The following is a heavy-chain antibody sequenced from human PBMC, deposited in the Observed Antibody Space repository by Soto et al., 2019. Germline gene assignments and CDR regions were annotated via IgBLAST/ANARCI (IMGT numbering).Heavy chain of an antibody. CDR2: INPKSGGT. CDR1: GYSFTDYH. V-gene: IGHV1-2*04. CDR3: ARGDSTYCSVGVCSFFYNHDMDV. D-gene: IGHD2-8*02. J-gene: IGHJ6*02. Sequence: QVHLVQSGAEVKKPGASVKVSCKASGYSFTDYHIHWVRQAPGQGLEWLGRINPKSGGTSTAQKFQGWVTMTTDTSISTASMELTRLPSDDTAIYVCARGDSTYCSVGVCSFFYNHDMDVWGQGTTVTVSS.